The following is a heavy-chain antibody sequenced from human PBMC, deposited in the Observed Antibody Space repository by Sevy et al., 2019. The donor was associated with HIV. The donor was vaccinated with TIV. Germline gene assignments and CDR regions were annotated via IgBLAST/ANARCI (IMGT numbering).Heavy chain of an antibody. Sequence: GGSLRLSCAASGFTFSSFAMSWVRQAPGKGLEWVSAIIGRGASTNYADSVKGRFTISRDNSKNTLYLQMNSLRAEDTAVYYCAKGGIWSPPTWFDPWGQGTLVTVSS. CDR2: IIGRGAST. CDR1: GFTFSSFA. V-gene: IGHV3-23*01. D-gene: IGHD3-3*01. CDR3: AKGGIWSPPTWFDP. J-gene: IGHJ5*02.